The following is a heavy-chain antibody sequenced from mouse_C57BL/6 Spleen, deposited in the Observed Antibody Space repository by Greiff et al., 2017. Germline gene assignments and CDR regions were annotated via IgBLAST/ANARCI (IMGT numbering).Heavy chain of an antibody. D-gene: IGHD1-1*01. Sequence: QVQLQQSGAELARPGASVKLSCKASGYTFTSYGISWVKQRTGQGLEWIGEIYPRSGNTYYNEKFKGKATLTADKSSSTAYMELRSLTSEDSAVYFCASNYYGSSLYYYAMDYWGQGTSVTVSS. V-gene: IGHV1-81*01. CDR2: IYPRSGNT. CDR1: GYTFTSYG. CDR3: ASNYYGSSLYYYAMDY. J-gene: IGHJ4*01.